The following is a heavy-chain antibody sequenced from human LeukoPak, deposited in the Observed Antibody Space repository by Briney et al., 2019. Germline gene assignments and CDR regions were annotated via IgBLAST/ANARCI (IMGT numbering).Heavy chain of an antibody. V-gene: IGHV3-21*01. CDR2: ISSSSSYI. Sequence: KPGGSLRLSCAASGFTFSSYSMNWVRQAPGKGLEWVSSISSSSSYIYYADSVKGRFTISRDNAKSSLYPQMNSLRAEDTAVYYCARGIAARPGYWGQGTLVTVSS. CDR3: ARGIAARPGY. CDR1: GFTFSSYS. J-gene: IGHJ4*02. D-gene: IGHD6-6*01.